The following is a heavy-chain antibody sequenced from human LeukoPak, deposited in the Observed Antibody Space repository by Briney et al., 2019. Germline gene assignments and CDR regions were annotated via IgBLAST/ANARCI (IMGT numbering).Heavy chain of an antibody. CDR1: GYTFTSYY. D-gene: IGHD6-13*01. Sequence: ASVKVSCKASGYTFTSYYMHWVRQAPGQGLEWMGIINPSGGSTSYAQKFQGRVTMTRDTSTSTAYMELSSPGSEDTAVYYCARLVSSSWYGSYYYYYMDVWGKGTTVTISS. CDR2: INPSGGST. V-gene: IGHV1-46*01. CDR3: ARLVSSSWYGSYYYYYMDV. J-gene: IGHJ6*03.